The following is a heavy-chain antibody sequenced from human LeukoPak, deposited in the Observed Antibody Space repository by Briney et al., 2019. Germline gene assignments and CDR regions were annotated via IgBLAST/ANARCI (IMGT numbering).Heavy chain of an antibody. V-gene: IGHV3-48*03. CDR3: VRVRRDGSNFDF. CDR2: ISASGSGSNI. Sequence: PGGSLRLSCVGSEFTFSSYGMNWVRQAPGKGLEWLSYISASGSGSNILYADSVKGRFTISRDNAKNSLYLQMNSLRAEDTGVYYCVRVRRDGSNFDFWGQGTLVTVSS. CDR1: EFTFSSYG. D-gene: IGHD5-24*01. J-gene: IGHJ4*02.